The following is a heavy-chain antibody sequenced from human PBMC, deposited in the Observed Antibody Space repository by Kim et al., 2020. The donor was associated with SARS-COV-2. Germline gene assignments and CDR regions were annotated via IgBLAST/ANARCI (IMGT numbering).Heavy chain of an antibody. J-gene: IGHJ4*02. CDR2: MNPNSGNT. CDR1: GYTFTSYD. D-gene: IGHD5-18*01. CDR3: ARGLFYVSRGIQLYKGRDY. Sequence: ASVKVSCKASGYTFTSYDINWVRQATGQGLEWMGWMNPNSGNTGYAQKFQGRVTMTRNTSISTAYMELSSLRSEDTAVYYCARGLFYVSRGIQLYKGRDYWGQGTLVTVSS. V-gene: IGHV1-8*01.